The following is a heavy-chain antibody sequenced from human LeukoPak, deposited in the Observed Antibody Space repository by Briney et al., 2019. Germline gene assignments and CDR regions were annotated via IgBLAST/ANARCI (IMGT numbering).Heavy chain of an antibody. CDR3: ARGSYCSSTSCYFPDAFDI. CDR1: GGSISSGGYS. Sequence: PSETLSLTCAVSGGSISSGGYSWSWIRQPPGKGPEWIGYIYHSGNTYYNPSLKSRVTISVDRSKNQFSLKLSSVTAADTAVYYCARGSYCSSTSCYFPDAFDIWGQGTMVTVSS. D-gene: IGHD2-2*01. CDR2: IYHSGNT. J-gene: IGHJ3*02. V-gene: IGHV4-30-2*01.